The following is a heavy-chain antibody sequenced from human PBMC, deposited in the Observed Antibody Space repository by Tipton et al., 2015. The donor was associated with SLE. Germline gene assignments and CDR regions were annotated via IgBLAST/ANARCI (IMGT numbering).Heavy chain of an antibody. CDR2: ISGSGGST. D-gene: IGHD2-15*01. CDR3: ARGPTPVGAFDI. Sequence: SLRLSCAASGFTFSSYAMSWVRQAPGKGLEWVSAISGSGGSTYYADSVKGRFTISRDNSKNTLYLQMNSLRAEDTAVYYCARGPTPVGAFDIWGQGTMVTVSS. J-gene: IGHJ3*02. V-gene: IGHV3-23*01. CDR1: GFTFSSYA.